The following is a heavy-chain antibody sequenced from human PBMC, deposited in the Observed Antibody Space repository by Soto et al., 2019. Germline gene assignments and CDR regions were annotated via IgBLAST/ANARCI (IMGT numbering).Heavy chain of an antibody. D-gene: IGHD2-15*01. CDR3: AKVWVYCSGGSCPRPSDY. Sequence: GGSLRLSCAASGFTFSSFAMSWVRQAPGKGLEWVSAISGSGATTHYADSVKGRFTVSRDNSKNTLYLQMNSLRAEDTALYYCAKVWVYCSGGSCPRPSDYWGQGTLVTVSS. CDR2: ISGSGATT. V-gene: IGHV3-23*01. J-gene: IGHJ4*02. CDR1: GFTFSSFA.